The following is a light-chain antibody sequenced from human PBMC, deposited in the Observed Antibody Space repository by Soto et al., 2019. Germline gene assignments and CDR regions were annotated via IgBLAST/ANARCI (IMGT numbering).Light chain of an antibody. CDR1: QSVSSSY. CDR2: GRS. J-gene: IGKJ2*01. CDR3: QEYSSAPFMFT. V-gene: IGKV3-20*01. Sequence: EIVLTQSPATLSLSPAERATLSCRASQSVSSSYLAWYQQKPGQAPTILIYGRSSRDTAIPDRFSGSGSVTCYILTISRLGPEDFAVYACQEYSSAPFMFTFVQETRLEIK.